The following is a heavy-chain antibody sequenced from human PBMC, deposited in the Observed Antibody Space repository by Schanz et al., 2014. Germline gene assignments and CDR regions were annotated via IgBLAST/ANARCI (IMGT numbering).Heavy chain of an antibody. CDR3: TTDRGITVRPLFDY. D-gene: IGHD6-6*01. V-gene: IGHV3-15*01. CDR1: GLTFSSAW. J-gene: IGHJ4*01. CDR2: LKSKTDGGTT. Sequence: DVQLVASGGGLVKPGGSLSLSCAVSGLTFSSAWMGWVRQAPGKGLEWVGRLKSKTDGGTTDYAAPVKGRFTISRDDSKNTLYLQMNFLKTEDTAVYFCTTDRGITVRPLFDYWGHGTLVTVAS.